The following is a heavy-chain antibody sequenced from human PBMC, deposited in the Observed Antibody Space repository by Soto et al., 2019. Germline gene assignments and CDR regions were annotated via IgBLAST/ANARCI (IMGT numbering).Heavy chain of an antibody. D-gene: IGHD3-10*01. J-gene: IGHJ6*02. CDR3: ARDDEYSGNGMDV. CDR2: ILNDGSNR. CDR1: GFTFSNCG. V-gene: IGHV3-33*01. Sequence: QVQLVESGGGVVQPGRSLRLSCAASGFTFSNCGMHWVRQAPGKGLEWVAVILNDGSNRYHADSVKDRFTISRDNSKNMLYLQMDSLRAEDTAVYYRARDDEYSGNGMDVWGQGTTVNVS.